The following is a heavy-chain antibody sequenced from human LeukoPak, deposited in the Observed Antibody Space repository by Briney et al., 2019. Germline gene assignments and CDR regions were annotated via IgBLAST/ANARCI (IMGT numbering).Heavy chain of an antibody. D-gene: IGHD3-10*01. V-gene: IGHV3-53*01. J-gene: IGHJ4*02. CDR2: IYSGGST. CDR1: GFTVSSNY. Sequence: PRGSLRLSCAASGFTVSSNYMSWVRQAPGKGLEWVSVIYSGGSTYYADSVKGRFTISRDNSKNTLYLQMNSLRAEDTAVYYCASGRYGSGSYGDYWGQGTLVTVSS. CDR3: ASGRYGSGSYGDY.